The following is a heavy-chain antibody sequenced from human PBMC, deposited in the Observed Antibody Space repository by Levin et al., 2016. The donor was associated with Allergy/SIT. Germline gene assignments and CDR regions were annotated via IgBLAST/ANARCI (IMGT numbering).Heavy chain of an antibody. D-gene: IGHD3-22*01. Sequence: GGSLRLSCAASGFAFSDYSMNWVRQAPGKGLEWISYISRTSSNIYYADSVKGRFTISRDNAKNSLFLLVNSLRDEDTAVYYCAREMFDISGYSLDYWGQGTLVTVSS. CDR2: ISRTSSNI. J-gene: IGHJ4*02. CDR1: GFAFSDYS. CDR3: AREMFDISGYSLDY. V-gene: IGHV3-48*02.